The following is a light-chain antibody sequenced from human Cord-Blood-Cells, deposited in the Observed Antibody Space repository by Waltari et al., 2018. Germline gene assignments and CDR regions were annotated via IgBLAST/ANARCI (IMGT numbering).Light chain of an antibody. CDR2: DAS. V-gene: IGKV3-11*01. Sequence: EIVLTQSPATLSLSPGERATLSCRASQSVSSNLAWYQHKPGQATRLLIYDASNRATGIPARFSGSGSGTDFTLTISSLEPEDFAVYYCQQRSNWPPGLTFGGGTKVEIK. J-gene: IGKJ4*01. CDR3: QQRSNWPPGLT. CDR1: QSVSSN.